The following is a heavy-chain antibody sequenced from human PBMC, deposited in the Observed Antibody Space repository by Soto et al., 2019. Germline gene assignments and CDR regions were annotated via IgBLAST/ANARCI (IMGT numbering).Heavy chain of an antibody. Sequence: SVKVSCKASGYTFTSYGISWVRQAPGQGLEWMGWISAYNGNTNYAQKLQGRVTMTTDTSTSTAYMELRSLRSDDTAVYYCARDQSVGGQQLPGFDYWGQGTLVTVSS. V-gene: IGHV1-18*04. CDR1: GYTFTSYG. J-gene: IGHJ4*02. D-gene: IGHD6-13*01. CDR2: ISAYNGNT. CDR3: ARDQSVGGQQLPGFDY.